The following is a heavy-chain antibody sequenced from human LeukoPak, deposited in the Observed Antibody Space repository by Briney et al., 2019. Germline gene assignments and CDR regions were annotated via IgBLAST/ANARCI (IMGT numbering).Heavy chain of an antibody. V-gene: IGHV4-34*01. J-gene: IGHJ5*02. CDR3: AQQLRRYNWFDP. CDR2: INHSGST. Sequence: SETLSLTCTVSGGSISNYYWSWIRQPPGKGLGWIGEINHSGSTHYNLSLKSRVTISVDKSKNQFSLKLSSVTAADTAVYYCAQQLRRYNWFDPWGQGTLVTVSS. CDR1: GGSISNYY. D-gene: IGHD6-13*01.